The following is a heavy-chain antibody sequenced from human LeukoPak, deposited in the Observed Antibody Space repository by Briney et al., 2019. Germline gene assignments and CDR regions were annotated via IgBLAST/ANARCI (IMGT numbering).Heavy chain of an antibody. Sequence: GGSLRLSCAASGFTISSYWMNWVRQAPRKGLEWVANIKQDGSEKKYVDSVKGRFTISRDNTQNSLYLQMNSLRAEDTAVYYCARGSSGSYPLDYWGQGTLVTVSS. V-gene: IGHV3-7*01. CDR2: IKQDGSEK. CDR1: GFTISSYW. D-gene: IGHD3-10*01. J-gene: IGHJ4*02. CDR3: ARGSSGSYPLDY.